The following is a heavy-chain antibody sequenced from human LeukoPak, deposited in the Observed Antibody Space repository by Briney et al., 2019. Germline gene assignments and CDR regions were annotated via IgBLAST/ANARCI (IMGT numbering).Heavy chain of an antibody. CDR1: GFTFISYW. CDR3: AREKPDTAMVSYFDY. J-gene: IGHJ4*02. CDR2: IKQDGSEK. D-gene: IGHD5-18*01. Sequence: PGGSLRLSCAASGFTFISYWMSWVRQAPGKGLEWVANIKQDGSEKYYVDSVKGRFTISRDNSKNTLYLQMNSLRAEDTAVYYCAREKPDTAMVSYFDYWGQGTLVTVSS. V-gene: IGHV3-7*01.